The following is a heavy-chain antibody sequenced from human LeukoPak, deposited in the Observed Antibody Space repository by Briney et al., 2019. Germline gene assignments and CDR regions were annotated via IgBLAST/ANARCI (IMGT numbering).Heavy chain of an antibody. D-gene: IGHD5-24*01. J-gene: IGHJ4*02. CDR2: IKSKIDGETT. CDR1: GLTFSNAW. CDR3: TVGDGWHPN. Sequence: TGGSLRLSCAVSGLTFSNAWMTWVRQSPGRGLEWVGRIKSKIDGETTEYAAPVKGRFTISRDDSKNTLYLQMNNLINEDTAVYHCTVGDGWHPNWGQGTLVTVSS. V-gene: IGHV3-15*01.